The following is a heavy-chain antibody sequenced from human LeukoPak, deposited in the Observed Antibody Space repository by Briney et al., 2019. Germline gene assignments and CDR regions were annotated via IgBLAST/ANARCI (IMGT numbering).Heavy chain of an antibody. V-gene: IGHV3-7*01. D-gene: IGHD3-9*01. CDR1: GFTFSSYW. CDR2: IKQEGSEK. J-gene: IGHJ5*02. Sequence: GGSLRLSCTASGFTFSSYWMSWVRQAPGKGLEWVANIKQEGSEKYCVDSVKGRFTISRDNAKNSLYLQMNSLRAEDTAVYYCARDILTGYYSPWGQGTLVTVSS. CDR3: ARDILTGYYSP.